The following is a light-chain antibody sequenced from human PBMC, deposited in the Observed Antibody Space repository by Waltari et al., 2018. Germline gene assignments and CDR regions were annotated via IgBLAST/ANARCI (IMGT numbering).Light chain of an antibody. V-gene: IGLV4-69*01. CDR2: VNSHGSY. CDR1: SGHSSNI. Sequence: QLVVTQSPSASASLGASVKLTCTLSSGHSSNIVAWHQQHPEKGPRYLMKVNSHGSYSKGDEIPDRFSGSSSGAVRYLTISSLQSEDEADYYCQTGGHGTWVFGGGTKLTVL. CDR3: QTGGHGTWV. J-gene: IGLJ3*02.